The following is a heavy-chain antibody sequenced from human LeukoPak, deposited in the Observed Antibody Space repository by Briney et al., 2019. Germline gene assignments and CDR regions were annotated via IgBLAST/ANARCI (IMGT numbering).Heavy chain of an antibody. D-gene: IGHD1-26*01. CDR2: IYYSGST. Sequence: SETLSLTCTVSGGSISSSSYYWGWIRQPPGKGLEWIGSIYYSGSTYYNPSLKSRVTISVDTSKNQFSLKLSSVTAADTAVYYCASRLGQWELPDYWGQGTLVTVSS. V-gene: IGHV4-39*01. CDR3: ASRLGQWELPDY. CDR1: GGSISSSSYY. J-gene: IGHJ4*02.